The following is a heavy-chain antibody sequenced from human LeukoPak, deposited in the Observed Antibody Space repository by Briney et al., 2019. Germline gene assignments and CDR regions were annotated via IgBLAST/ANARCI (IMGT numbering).Heavy chain of an antibody. CDR3: ARHYGGHTFGTTFDY. J-gene: IGHJ4*02. V-gene: IGHV4-59*08. CDR1: GGPVRGFY. CDR2: VPYVGTT. D-gene: IGHD3-16*01. Sequence: PSETLSVTCTVSGGPVRGFYWSWIRQPPGKRMEWIGYVPYVGTTNYNPSLQSRLTISLDTSKNELSLRLSSVTASDTAMYYCARHYGGHTFGTTFDYWGQGILVTVSS.